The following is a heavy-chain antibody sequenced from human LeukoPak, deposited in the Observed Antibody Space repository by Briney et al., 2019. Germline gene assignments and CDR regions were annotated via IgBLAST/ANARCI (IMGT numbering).Heavy chain of an antibody. V-gene: IGHV1-18*01. CDR2: ISAYNGNT. J-gene: IGHJ6*02. D-gene: IGHD6-13*01. CDR1: GYTFTSYG. Sequence: GASVKVTCKASGYTFTSYGISWVRQAPGQGLEWMGWISAYNGNTNYAQKLQGRVTMTTDTSTSTAYMELRSLRSDDTAVYYCARVSDSSSWCVEVNGMDVWGQGTTVTVSS. CDR3: ARVSDSSSWCVEVNGMDV.